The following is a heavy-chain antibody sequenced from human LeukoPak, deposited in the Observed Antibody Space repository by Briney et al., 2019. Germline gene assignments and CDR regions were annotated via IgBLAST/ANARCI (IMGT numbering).Heavy chain of an antibody. D-gene: IGHD3-3*01. CDR3: ARGRTSAAYYDFWSGYSDFDY. Sequence: SETLSLTCTVSGGSISSYYWSWIRQPPGKGLEWIGYIYYSGSTNYNPSLKSRVTISVDTSKNQFSLKLSSVTAADTAVYYCARGRTSAAYYDFWSGYSDFDYWGQGTLVTVSS. J-gene: IGHJ4*02. V-gene: IGHV4-59*12. CDR2: IYYSGST. CDR1: GGSISSYY.